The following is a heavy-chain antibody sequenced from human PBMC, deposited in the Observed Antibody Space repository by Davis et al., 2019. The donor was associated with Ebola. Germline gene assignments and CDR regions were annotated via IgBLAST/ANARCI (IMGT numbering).Heavy chain of an antibody. V-gene: IGHV3-74*01. D-gene: IGHD4-17*01. CDR1: GFTFSTYW. CDR2: INTDASTT. CDR3: VREGYGDFNDAFDI. Sequence: GESLKISCAASGFTFSTYWMSWVRQAPGKGLLWVSRINTDASTTSYADSVKGRFTISRDTARNMLYLQMSSLRAEDTALYYCVREGYGDFNDAFDIWGPGTMVTVSS. J-gene: IGHJ3*02.